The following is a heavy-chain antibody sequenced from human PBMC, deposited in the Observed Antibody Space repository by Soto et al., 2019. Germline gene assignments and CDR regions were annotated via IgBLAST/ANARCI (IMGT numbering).Heavy chain of an antibody. CDR3: ATGRIVVVGSRAYYGMDV. CDR2: IIPVFGIV. Sequence: QLQLAQSGADVKKAGSSVKVSCKASGGTLSNSAFSWVRQAPGQGLEWVGGIIPVFGIVNYAQKFQDRVTITADKFTSTAYTELRSLRSEDTAVYFCATGRIVVVGSRAYYGMDVWGQGTTVTV. D-gene: IGHD3-22*01. V-gene: IGHV1-69*17. J-gene: IGHJ6*02. CDR1: GGTLSNSA.